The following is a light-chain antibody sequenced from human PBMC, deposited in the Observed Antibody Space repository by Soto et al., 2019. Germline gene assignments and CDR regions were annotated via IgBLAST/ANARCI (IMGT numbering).Light chain of an antibody. Sequence: EIGMTQSPATLSVSPGERASLSCRASQSVSTNLAWYQQKPAQAPRLLIYGASTRATGIPARFSGGGSGTEFPLTISSLQSADFAVYYCQQYNDWPLTFGGGTKVEIK. J-gene: IGKJ4*01. CDR1: QSVSTN. V-gene: IGKV3-15*01. CDR3: QQYNDWPLT. CDR2: GAS.